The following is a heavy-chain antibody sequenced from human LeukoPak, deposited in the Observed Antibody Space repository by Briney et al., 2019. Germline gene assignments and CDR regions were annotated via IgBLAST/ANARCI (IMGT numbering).Heavy chain of an antibody. D-gene: IGHD5-24*01. CDR3: ARGRDGYNWGPGRGYYYYMDV. V-gene: IGHV4-61*01. J-gene: IGHJ6*03. CDR2: IYYSGST. CDR1: GGSISSGSYY. Sequence: PSETLSLTCTVSGGSISSGSYYWSWIRQPPGKGLEWIGYIYYSGSTNYNPSLKSRVTISVDTSKNQFSLKLSSVTAADTAVYYCARGRDGYNWGPGRGYYYYMDVWGKGTTVTVSS.